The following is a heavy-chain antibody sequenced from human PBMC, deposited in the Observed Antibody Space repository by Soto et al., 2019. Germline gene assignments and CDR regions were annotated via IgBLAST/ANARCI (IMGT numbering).Heavy chain of an antibody. CDR3: ARGIATGQHGP. Sequence: QVQLVQSGAEVKKPGASVKISCKASGYTFTRYTMNWVRQAPGQRLEWMGWINPDNGTTKSSQKFQDRVIITRDTAESIAYMDLSSLRSEDTAVYYCARGIATGQHGPWGQGTVVTVSS. D-gene: IGHD2-15*01. J-gene: IGHJ5*02. V-gene: IGHV1-3*01. CDR1: GYTFTRYT. CDR2: INPDNGTT.